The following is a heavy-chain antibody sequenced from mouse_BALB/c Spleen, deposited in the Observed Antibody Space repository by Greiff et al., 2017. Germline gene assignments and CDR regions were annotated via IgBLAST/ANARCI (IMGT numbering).Heavy chain of an antibody. Sequence: EVHLVESGGGLVQPGGSRKLSCAASGFTFSSFGMHWVRQAPEKGLEWVAYISSGSSTIYYADTVKGRFTISRDNSQSILYLQMNTLRAEDSATYYCASSYYRYFYAMDYWGQGTSVTVSS. D-gene: IGHD2-14*01. CDR2: ISSGSSTI. CDR3: ASSYYRYFYAMDY. J-gene: IGHJ4*01. V-gene: IGHV5-17*02. CDR1: GFTFSSFG.